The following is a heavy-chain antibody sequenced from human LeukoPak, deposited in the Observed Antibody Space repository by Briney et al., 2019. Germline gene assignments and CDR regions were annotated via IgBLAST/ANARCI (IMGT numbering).Heavy chain of an antibody. V-gene: IGHV4-59*08. CDR2: IYYSEST. D-gene: IGHD6-13*01. CDR3: ARPGIAAAADDAFDI. J-gene: IGHJ3*02. CDR1: GGSISSYY. Sequence: TSETLSLTCTVSGGSISSYYWSWIRQPPGKGLEWIGYIYYSESTNYNPSLKSRVTISVDTSKNQFSLKLSSVTAADTAVYYCARPGIAAAADDAFDIWGQGTMVTVSS.